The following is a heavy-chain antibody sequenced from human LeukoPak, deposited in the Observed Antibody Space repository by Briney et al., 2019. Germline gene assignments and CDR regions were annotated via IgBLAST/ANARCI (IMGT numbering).Heavy chain of an antibody. CDR2: INHSGST. CDR3: ARGKGFGELFG. Sequence: SETLSLTCTVSGGSISSGSYYWSWIRQPPGKGLEWIGEINHSGSTNYNPSLKSRVTISVDTSKNQFSLKLSSVTAADTAVYYCARGKGFGELFGWGQGTLVTVSS. V-gene: IGHV4-39*07. D-gene: IGHD3-10*01. J-gene: IGHJ4*02. CDR1: GGSISSGSYY.